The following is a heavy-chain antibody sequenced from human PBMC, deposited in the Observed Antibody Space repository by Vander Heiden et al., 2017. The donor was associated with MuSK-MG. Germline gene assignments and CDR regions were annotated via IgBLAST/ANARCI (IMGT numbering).Heavy chain of an antibody. CDR3: TTDMVDDSTLMLAFDI. J-gene: IGHJ3*02. D-gene: IGHD2-2*01. CDR1: GFTFSNAW. CDR2: IKSKTDGGTT. Sequence: EVQLVESGGGLVKPGGSLRLSCAASGFTFSNAWMSWVRQAPGKGLEWVGRIKSKTDGGTTEYAAPGKCRFTISRDDSKNTRYLKRNSMKTEETAVYYCTTDMVDDSTLMLAFDIWGQGTMVKVCS. V-gene: IGHV3-15*01.